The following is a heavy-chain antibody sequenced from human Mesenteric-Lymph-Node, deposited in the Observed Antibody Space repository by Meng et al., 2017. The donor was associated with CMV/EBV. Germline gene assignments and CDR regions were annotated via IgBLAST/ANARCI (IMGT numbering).Heavy chain of an antibody. CDR1: GFNFDDYT. CDR3: GKDWGNYYDSGGAHD. V-gene: IGHV3-43*01. CDR2: ISWGDGST. Sequence: GESLKISCAVSGFNFDDYTIHWVRQAPGKGLEWVSLISWGDGSTYYADSVKGRFTISRDNSKNTLSLQMNSLRAEDTAVYYCGKDWGNYYDSGGAHDWGQGTLVTVSS. J-gene: IGHJ4*02. D-gene: IGHD3-22*01.